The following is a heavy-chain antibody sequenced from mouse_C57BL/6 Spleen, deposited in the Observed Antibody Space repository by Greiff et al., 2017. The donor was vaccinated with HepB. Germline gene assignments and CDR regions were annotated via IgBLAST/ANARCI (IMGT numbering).Heavy chain of an antibody. CDR1: GYTFTDYE. CDR2: IDPETGGT. CDR3: TRGGMVTTGFAY. Sequence: QVQLQQSGAELVRPGASVTLSCKASGYTFTDYEMHWVKQTPVHGLEWIGAIDPETGGTAYNQKFKGKAILTADKSSSTAYMELRSLTSEDSAVYYCTRGGMVTTGFAYWVQGTLVTVSA. V-gene: IGHV1-15*01. J-gene: IGHJ3*01. D-gene: IGHD2-2*01.